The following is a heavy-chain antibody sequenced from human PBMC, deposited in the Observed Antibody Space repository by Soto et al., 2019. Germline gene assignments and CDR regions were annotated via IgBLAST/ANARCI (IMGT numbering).Heavy chain of an antibody. CDR1: GGPISSYY. J-gene: IGHJ6*02. CDR2: IYYSGST. Sequence: SETLSLTCTVSGGPISSYYWSWIRQPPGKGLEWIGYIYYSGSTNYNPSLKSRVTISVDTSKNQFSLKLSSVTAADTAVYYCARSSSGFYYGMDVWGQGTTVTVSS. CDR3: ARSSSGFYYGMDV. D-gene: IGHD6-19*01. V-gene: IGHV4-59*01.